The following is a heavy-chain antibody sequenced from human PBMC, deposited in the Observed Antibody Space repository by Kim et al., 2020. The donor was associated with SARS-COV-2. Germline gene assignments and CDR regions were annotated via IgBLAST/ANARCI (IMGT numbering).Heavy chain of an antibody. D-gene: IGHD6-6*01. CDR2: IYPGDSDI. V-gene: IGHV5-51*01. J-gene: IGHJ4*02. CDR1: GYSFTSYW. Sequence: GESLKISCKGSGYSFTSYWIAWVRQMPGKGLEWMGIIYPGDSDIRYRPSFQGQVTISADKSISTAYLQWSSLKASDTAMYYCARHITLYSSSSSYYFDYWGQGTLVTVSS. CDR3: ARHITLYSSSSSYYFDY.